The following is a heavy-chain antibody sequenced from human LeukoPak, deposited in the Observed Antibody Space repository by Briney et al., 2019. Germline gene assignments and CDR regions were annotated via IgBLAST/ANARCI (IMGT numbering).Heavy chain of an antibody. V-gene: IGHV3-74*03. CDR1: GFTLSRYW. D-gene: IGHD6-6*01. J-gene: IGHJ4*02. CDR2: INGDGSNT. CDR3: ARDRSIASDY. Sequence: GGSLRLSCAASGFTLSRYWMYWVRQAPGKGLVYVARINGDGSNTAYADSVKGRFTISRDNAKNTLYLQMNSLRAEDTAVYYCARDRSIASDYWGQGTLVTVSS.